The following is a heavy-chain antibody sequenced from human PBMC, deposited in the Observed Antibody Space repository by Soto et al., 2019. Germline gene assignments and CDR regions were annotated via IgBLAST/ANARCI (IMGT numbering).Heavy chain of an antibody. CDR2: IYYIAIT. CDR3: AREAVAGDYYYGMDV. Sequence: PAETLSLTFTVSGASISSNYWSGSRQPPGKGLEGSGDIYYIAITNYNPSLQSRVTISVDTSKNQSSLKLSCVTAADTAVYYCAREAVAGDYYYGMDVWGQGTTVTVSS. V-gene: IGHV4-59*01. J-gene: IGHJ6*02. CDR1: GASISSNY. D-gene: IGHD6-19*01.